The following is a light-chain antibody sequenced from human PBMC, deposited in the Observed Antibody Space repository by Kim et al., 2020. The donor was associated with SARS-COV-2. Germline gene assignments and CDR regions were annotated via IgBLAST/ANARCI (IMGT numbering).Light chain of an antibody. CDR2: GSS. J-gene: IGKJ4*01. Sequence: EIVLTQSPGTLSLSPGERATLSCRASQSITSRFLAWYQQKPGQAPRLIIYGSSSRATGIPDRFSGNGSGTDFTLTISGLEPEDSAVYYCQHYDGSPPLTFGGGTKVDIK. CDR1: QSITSRF. CDR3: QHYDGSPPLT. V-gene: IGKV3-20*01.